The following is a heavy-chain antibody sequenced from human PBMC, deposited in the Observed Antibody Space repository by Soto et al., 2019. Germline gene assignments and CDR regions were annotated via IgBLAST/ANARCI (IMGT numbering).Heavy chain of an antibody. J-gene: IGHJ5*02. D-gene: IGHD6-13*01. CDR3: ARDHLTSRSWYYKWLEP. CDR1: VYTFTIYA. CDR2: INAGNGNT. Sequence: GASVXVSFKSSVYTFTIYAMHCLRQAPGQRLDCMGWINAGNGNTKYSQKFQGRVTITRDTSASTAYMELSSLRSEDTAVYYCARDHLTSRSWYYKWLEPWGQGTLVTVYS. V-gene: IGHV1-3*01.